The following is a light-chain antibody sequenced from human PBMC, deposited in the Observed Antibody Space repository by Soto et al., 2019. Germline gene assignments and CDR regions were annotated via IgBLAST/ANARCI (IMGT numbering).Light chain of an antibody. CDR1: QSLSSNN. CDR2: AAA. CDR3: KQYGSSPQT. V-gene: IGKV3-20*01. Sequence: EIVLTQSPGTLTLSPGERATLSCRASQSLSSNNLAWYQQRPGQAPRLLIYAAASRAAGVPDRFSGSGSGTDFNLTISRLEPEDFAVYYCKQYGSSPQTFGQGTKVDIK. J-gene: IGKJ1*01.